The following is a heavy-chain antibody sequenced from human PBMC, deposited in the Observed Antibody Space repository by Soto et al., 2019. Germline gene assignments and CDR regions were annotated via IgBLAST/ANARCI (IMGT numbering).Heavy chain of an antibody. D-gene: IGHD2-21*01. CDR2: ISGGGSSI. V-gene: IGHV3-23*01. Sequence: EVQLLESGGGSVQPGGSLRLPCAASGFTFSDYAMNWVRQAPGKGLEWVSVISGGGSSIYYADSVKGRFTISRDNSKNTLFLRMDSLRAEDTAVYYCAKSGGAHYFDHWGQGIVVTVSS. CDR1: GFTFSDYA. J-gene: IGHJ4*01. CDR3: AKSGGAHYFDH.